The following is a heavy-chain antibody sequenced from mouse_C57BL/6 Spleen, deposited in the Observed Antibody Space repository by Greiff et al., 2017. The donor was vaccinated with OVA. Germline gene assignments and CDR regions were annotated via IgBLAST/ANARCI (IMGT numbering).Heavy chain of an antibody. CDR1: GYTFTDYY. CDR2: IYPGSGNT. Sequence: VKLMESGAELVRPGASVKLSCKASGYTFTDYYINWVKQRPGQGLEWIARIYPGSGNTYYNEKFKGKATLTAEKSSSTAYMQLSSLTSEDSAVYFCARGIYDGYFDYWGQGTTLTVSS. V-gene: IGHV1-76*01. D-gene: IGHD2-3*01. J-gene: IGHJ2*01. CDR3: ARGIYDGYFDY.